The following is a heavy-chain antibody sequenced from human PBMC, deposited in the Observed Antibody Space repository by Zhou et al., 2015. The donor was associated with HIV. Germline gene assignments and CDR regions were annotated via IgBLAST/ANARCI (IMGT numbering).Heavy chain of an antibody. Sequence: QVQLVQSGAEVKKPGSSVKVSCKASGGTFSSYAISWVRQAPGQGLEWMGGIIPIFGTANYAQKFQGRVTITADESTSTAYMELSSLRSEDTAVYYCARSQISVVTAIQGYYYGMDVWGQGTTVTVSS. CDR3: ARSQISVVTAIQGYYYGMDV. CDR1: GGTFSSYA. D-gene: IGHD2-21*02. V-gene: IGHV1-69*12. J-gene: IGHJ6*02. CDR2: IIPIFGTA.